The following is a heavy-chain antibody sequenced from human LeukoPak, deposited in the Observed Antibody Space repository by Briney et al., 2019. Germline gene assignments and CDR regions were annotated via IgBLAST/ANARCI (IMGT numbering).Heavy chain of an antibody. Sequence: SETLSLTCAVSGGSISSGGYSWSWIRQPPGKGLEWIGYIYHSGTTYYNPSLKSRVTISIDRSKNQFSLKLSSVTAADTAVYYCARCFGDYVFDYWGQGTLVTVSS. J-gene: IGHJ4*02. CDR2: IYHSGTT. CDR3: ARCFGDYVFDY. CDR1: GGSISSGGYS. D-gene: IGHD4-17*01. V-gene: IGHV4-30-2*01.